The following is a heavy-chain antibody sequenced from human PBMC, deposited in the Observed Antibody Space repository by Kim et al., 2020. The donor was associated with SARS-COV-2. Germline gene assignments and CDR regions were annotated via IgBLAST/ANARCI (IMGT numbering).Heavy chain of an antibody. V-gene: IGHV1-3*01. J-gene: IGHJ4*02. Sequence: ASVKVSCKASGYTFTSYAMHWVRQAPGQRLEWMGWINAGNGNTKYSQKFQGRVTITRDTSASTAYMELSSLRSEDTAVYYCARVLPQPRLRYYDSSGYYYVTGPLDYWGQGTLVTVSS. CDR3: ARVLPQPRLRYYDSSGYYYVTGPLDY. CDR1: GYTFTSYA. CDR2: INAGNGNT. D-gene: IGHD3-22*01.